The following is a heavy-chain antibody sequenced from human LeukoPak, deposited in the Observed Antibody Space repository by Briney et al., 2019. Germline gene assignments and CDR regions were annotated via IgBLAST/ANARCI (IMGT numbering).Heavy chain of an antibody. CDR1: GGSISRGSYY. Sequence: SETLSLTCIVSGGSISRGSYYWNWIRQPAGKGLDWMGRIYNSGTTNYNPSLNSRVTISTDMSKNQISLKLSSVTAADTAVYYCARQTFGVLYFDSWGQGTLVVVSS. CDR2: IYNSGTT. CDR3: ARQTFGVLYFDS. J-gene: IGHJ4*02. V-gene: IGHV4-61*02. D-gene: IGHD3-10*01.